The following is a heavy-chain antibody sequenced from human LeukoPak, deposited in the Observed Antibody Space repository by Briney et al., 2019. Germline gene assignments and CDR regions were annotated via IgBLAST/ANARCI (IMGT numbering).Heavy chain of an antibody. Sequence: PGGSLRLSCAASGFTFSSYAMSWVRQAPGKGLEWVSAISGSGGSTYYADSVRGRFTISRDNSKNTLYLQMNSLRAEDTAVYYCAKRSGGNQGYFDYWGQGTLVTVSS. J-gene: IGHJ4*02. V-gene: IGHV3-23*01. D-gene: IGHD3-16*01. CDR1: GFTFSSYA. CDR2: ISGSGGST. CDR3: AKRSGGNQGYFDY.